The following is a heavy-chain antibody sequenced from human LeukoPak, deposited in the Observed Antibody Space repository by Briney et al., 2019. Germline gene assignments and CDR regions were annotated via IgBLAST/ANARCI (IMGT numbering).Heavy chain of an antibody. D-gene: IGHD2-2*01. V-gene: IGHV3-53*01. CDR1: GLTVSSNY. CDR3: ARYCTSTSCHDAFDI. Sequence: PGGSLRLSCAASGLTVSSNYMSWVRQAPGKGLEGVSFIYSGGSTYYADSVKGRFTISRDNSKNTLYLQMHSLRAEDTAVYYCARYCTSTSCHDAFDIWGQGTMVTVSS. CDR2: IYSGGST. J-gene: IGHJ3*02.